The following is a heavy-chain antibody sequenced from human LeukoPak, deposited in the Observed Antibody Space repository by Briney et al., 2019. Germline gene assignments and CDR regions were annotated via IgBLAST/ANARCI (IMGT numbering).Heavy chain of an antibody. CDR2: INPNSGGT. Sequence: ASVKVSFKTSGYTFTGHYMHWVRQAPGQGLEWMGWINPNSGGTNYAQKFQGRVTMTRDTSISTAYMELSRLRSDDTAAYYCARAYYDSSGYYGGEGYWGQGTLVTVSS. CDR1: GYTFTGHY. D-gene: IGHD3-22*01. J-gene: IGHJ4*02. V-gene: IGHV1-2*02. CDR3: ARAYYDSSGYYGGEGY.